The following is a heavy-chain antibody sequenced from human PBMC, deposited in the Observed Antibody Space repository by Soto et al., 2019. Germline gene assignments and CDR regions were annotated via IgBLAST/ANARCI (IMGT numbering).Heavy chain of an antibody. V-gene: IGHV1-18*01. J-gene: IGHJ4*02. CDR3: ARDYYNRAKFDY. CDR2: TSAYNGNT. D-gene: IGHD3-22*01. Sequence: QVQLVQSGGEVKRPGASVKVSCKTSGYTFTNYGISWVRQAPGRGLEWLGWTSAYNGNTNYAQKFQDRVTMTTDKSTNTIYMELRSLRPDDTAVYYCARDYYNRAKFDYWGQGALVTVSS. CDR1: GYTFTNYG.